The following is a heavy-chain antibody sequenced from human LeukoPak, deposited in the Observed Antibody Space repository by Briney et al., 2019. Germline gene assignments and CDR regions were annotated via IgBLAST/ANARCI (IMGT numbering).Heavy chain of an antibody. CDR1: GYTFTSYY. V-gene: IGHV1-46*01. J-gene: IGHJ4*02. CDR3: ARVGGGYNPLLY. D-gene: IGHD3-22*01. CDR2: INPSGGST. Sequence: ASVKVSCKASGYTFTSYYMHWVRQAPGQGLEWMGIINPSGGSTSYAQRFQGRVTMTRDTSTSTVYMELSSLRSEDTAVYYCARVGGGYNPLLYWGQGTLVTVSS.